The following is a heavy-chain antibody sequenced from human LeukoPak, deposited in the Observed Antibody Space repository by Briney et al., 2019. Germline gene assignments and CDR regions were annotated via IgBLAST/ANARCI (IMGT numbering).Heavy chain of an antibody. D-gene: IGHD3-3*01. V-gene: IGHV3-21*04. CDR1: GFTFSSYS. J-gene: IGHJ5*02. Sequence: GGSLRLSCAASGFTFSSYSMNWVRQAPGKGLEWVSSISSSSSYIYYADSVKGRFTISRDNAKNSLYLQMNSLRAEDTAVYYCARGPPQRITIFGVVIKGVNWFDPWGQGTLVTVSS. CDR3: ARGPPQRITIFGVVIKGVNWFDP. CDR2: ISSSSSYI.